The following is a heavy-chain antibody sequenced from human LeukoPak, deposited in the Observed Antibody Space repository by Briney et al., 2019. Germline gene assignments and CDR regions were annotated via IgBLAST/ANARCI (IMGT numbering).Heavy chain of an antibody. CDR1: GLTVSRDY. CDR3: VRWSSSWYFED. V-gene: IGHV3-66*01. Sequence: GGSLRLSCAASGLTVSRDYMSWVRQAPGKGLEWVSVVYSGGNTYYTDSVRGRFTISRDNSKNTVYLQMNSLRAEDTAVYYCVRWSSSWYFEDWGQGTLVTVSS. D-gene: IGHD6-13*01. CDR2: VYSGGNT. J-gene: IGHJ4*02.